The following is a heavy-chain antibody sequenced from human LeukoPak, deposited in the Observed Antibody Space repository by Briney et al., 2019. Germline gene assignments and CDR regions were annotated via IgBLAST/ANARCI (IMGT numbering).Heavy chain of an antibody. Sequence: GGSLRLSCAASGFTFSIYSMHWVRQAPGKGLEWVSSISSSSSYIYYADSVKGRFTISRDNAKNSLYLQMNSLRAEDTAVYYYARDPRPRSWYNGNYWDYWGQGTLVTVSS. V-gene: IGHV3-21*01. D-gene: IGHD1-26*01. J-gene: IGHJ4*02. CDR3: ARDPRPRSWYNGNYWDY. CDR2: ISSSSSYI. CDR1: GFTFSIYS.